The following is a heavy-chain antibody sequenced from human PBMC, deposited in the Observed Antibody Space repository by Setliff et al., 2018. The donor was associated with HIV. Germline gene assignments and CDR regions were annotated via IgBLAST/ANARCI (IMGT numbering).Heavy chain of an antibody. Sequence: GASVKVSCKASTYTLINYGVSWVRQAPGRGLEWMGWIGSYSGYTIYAQKFQDRLTMTTDTSTTTASMELRSLRSDDTAVYYCVRGHCNSDKCWYTWFDPWGQGTLVTVSS. V-gene: IGHV1-18*01. D-gene: IGHD2-2*01. CDR1: TYTLINYG. J-gene: IGHJ5*02. CDR3: VRGHCNSDKCWYTWFDP. CDR2: IGSYSGYT.